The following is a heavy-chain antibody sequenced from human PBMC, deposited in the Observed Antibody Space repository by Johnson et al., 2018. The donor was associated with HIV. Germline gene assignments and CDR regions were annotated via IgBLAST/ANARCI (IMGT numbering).Heavy chain of an antibody. Sequence: QVQLVESGGGLVQPGGSLRLSCAASGFTFSDYYMSWVRQAPGKGLEWVSYISTSGSTIYYADSVKCRFTISRDNAKNSLYLQMNSLRTEDTVLYYCARAKVATIWGGTFDIWGQGTMVTVSS. D-gene: IGHD5-12*01. CDR1: GFTFSDYY. CDR2: ISTSGSTI. J-gene: IGHJ3*02. CDR3: ARAKVATIWGGTFDI. V-gene: IGHV3-11*04.